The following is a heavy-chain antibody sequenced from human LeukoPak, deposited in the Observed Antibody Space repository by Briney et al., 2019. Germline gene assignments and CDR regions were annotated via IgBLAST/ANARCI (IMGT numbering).Heavy chain of an antibody. CDR3: ARLRWQLVGPYFDY. CDR2: IYSSGNT. CDR1: GVSISTYY. Sequence: SETLSLTCSVSGVSISTYYWSWIRQSPGKGLEWIGRIYSSGNTDYNSSLKSRVTISVDTSKSQFSLRLSSVTATDTAVYYCARLRWQLVGPYFDYWGQGILVTISS. V-gene: IGHV4-4*07. J-gene: IGHJ4*02. D-gene: IGHD1-26*01.